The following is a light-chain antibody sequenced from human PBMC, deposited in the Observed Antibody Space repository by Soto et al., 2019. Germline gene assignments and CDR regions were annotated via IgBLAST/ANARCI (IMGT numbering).Light chain of an antibody. CDR1: QSVSSIY. CDR2: GAS. CDR3: QQYNNWPQT. J-gene: IGKJ1*01. Sequence: EIVLTQSPGTLSLSPGERATLSCRASQSVSSIYLAWYQQKPGQAPRLLVYGASSRATGIPDRFSGSGSGTDFTLTISSLQSEDFAVYYCQQYNNWPQTFGQGTKVDIK. V-gene: IGKV3-20*01.